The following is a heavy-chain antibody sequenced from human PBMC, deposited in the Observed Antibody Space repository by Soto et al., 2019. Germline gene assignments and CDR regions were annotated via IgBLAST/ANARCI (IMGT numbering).Heavy chain of an antibody. V-gene: IGHV3-23*01. CDR3: AKDYLRWAQS. D-gene: IGHD1-26*01. Sequence: PGGSLRLSCAASGFTFSSYAMSWVRQAPGKGLEWVSAISGSGSTFYADSVKGRFTISRDNSKNTLYLQMNSLRAEDTAVYYCAKDYLRWAQSWGQGTLVTVSS. CDR1: GFTFSSYA. CDR2: ISGSGST. J-gene: IGHJ5*02.